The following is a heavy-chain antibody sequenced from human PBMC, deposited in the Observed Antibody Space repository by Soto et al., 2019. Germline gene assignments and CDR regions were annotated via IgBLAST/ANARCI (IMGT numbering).Heavy chain of an antibody. CDR3: ASQDSYYYYYGMDV. CDR2: IYYSGST. Sequence: SYTLSLTCTVSGGSISSTSYYWACIRQPSGKGLEWIGSIYYSGSTYYNPSLKSRVTISVDTSKNQFSLKLSSVTAADTAVYYCASQDSYYYYYGMDVWGQGTTVT. CDR1: GGSISSTSYY. D-gene: IGHD2-15*01. V-gene: IGHV4-39*01. J-gene: IGHJ6*02.